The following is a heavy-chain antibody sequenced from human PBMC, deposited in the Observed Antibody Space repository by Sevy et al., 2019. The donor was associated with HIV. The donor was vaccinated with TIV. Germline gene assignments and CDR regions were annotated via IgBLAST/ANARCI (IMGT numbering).Heavy chain of an antibody. J-gene: IGHJ4*02. CDR3: AGGYTQTPAFDY. V-gene: IGHV4-59*01. CDR1: GGSITSDY. Sequence: SETLSLTCTVSGGSITSDYWSWIRQPPGMGLEWIGYMFYSGSTNYSPSLKSRVTISVDTSKSQFSLKLSSVTAADTAVYYCAGGYTQTPAFDYWGQGTLVTVSS. D-gene: IGHD1-26*01. CDR2: MFYSGST.